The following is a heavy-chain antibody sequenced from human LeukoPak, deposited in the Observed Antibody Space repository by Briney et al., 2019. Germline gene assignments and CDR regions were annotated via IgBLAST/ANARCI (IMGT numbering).Heavy chain of an antibody. CDR1: GFTFSSYS. J-gene: IGHJ4*02. CDR3: ARGYCSSTSCKYYFDY. D-gene: IGHD2-2*01. Sequence: PGGSLRLSCAASGFTFSSYSMNWVRQAPGKGLEWVSSISSSSSYIYYADSVKGRFTISRDNAKNSLYLQMNSLRAEDTAVYYCARGYCSSTSCKYYFDYWAREPWSPSPQ. CDR2: ISSSSSYI. V-gene: IGHV3-21*01.